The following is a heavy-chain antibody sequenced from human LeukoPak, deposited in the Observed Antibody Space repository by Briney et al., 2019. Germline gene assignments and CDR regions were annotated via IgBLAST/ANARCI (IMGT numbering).Heavy chain of an antibody. D-gene: IGHD2-15*01. CDR2: ISSSSSYI. Sequence: GGSLRLSCAASGFTFSSYSMNWVRQAPGEGLEWVSSISSSSSYIYYADSVKGRFTISRDNAKNSLYLQMNSLRAEDTAVYYCARDRDPYCSGGSCLLGYYYGMDVWGQGTTVTVSS. CDR1: GFTFSSYS. V-gene: IGHV3-21*01. CDR3: ARDRDPYCSGGSCLLGYYYGMDV. J-gene: IGHJ6*02.